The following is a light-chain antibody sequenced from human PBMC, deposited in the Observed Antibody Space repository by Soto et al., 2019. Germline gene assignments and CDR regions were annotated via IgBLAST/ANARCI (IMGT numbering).Light chain of an antibody. CDR1: QAVNTK. V-gene: IGKV3D-15*01. J-gene: IGKJ4*01. CDR2: GAS. CDR3: QQYSAWPPIT. Sequence: IVMTQSPATLSVSPGETATLSCRPSQAVNTKLAWYQQSPGQAPRLLIFGASTRASGIPARFSGSGSGTEFTLTIRRLQPEDFATYYCQQYSAWPPITFGGGTRVEIK.